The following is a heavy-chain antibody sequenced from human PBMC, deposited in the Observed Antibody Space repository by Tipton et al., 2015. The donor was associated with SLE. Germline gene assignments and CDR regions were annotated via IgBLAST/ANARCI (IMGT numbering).Heavy chain of an antibody. D-gene: IGHD6-19*01. CDR2: IRSKAYGGTI. V-gene: IGHV3-49*04. CDR1: GFTFGDYA. J-gene: IGHJ3*02. CDR3: TRYTSGWSAFDI. Sequence: SLRLSCTASGFTFGDYAMSWVRQAPGKGLEWVGFIRSKAYGGTIEYAASVKGRFTISRDDSKSIAYLQMNSLKTEDTAVYSCTRYTSGWSAFDIWGQGTMATVSS.